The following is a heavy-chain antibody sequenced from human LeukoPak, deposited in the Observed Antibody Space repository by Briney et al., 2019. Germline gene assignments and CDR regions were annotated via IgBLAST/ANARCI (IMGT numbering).Heavy chain of an antibody. V-gene: IGHV3-74*01. CDR3: AREMTYYYDSSGSLFFDY. CDR2: INRDGSST. Sequence: GGSLRLSCAASGFTFSSYWTHWVRQAPGKGLVWVSRINRDGSSTSYADSVKGRFTISRDNAKNTLYLQMNSLRAEDTAVYYCAREMTYYYDSSGSLFFDYWGQGTLVTVSS. D-gene: IGHD3-22*01. J-gene: IGHJ4*02. CDR1: GFTFSSYW.